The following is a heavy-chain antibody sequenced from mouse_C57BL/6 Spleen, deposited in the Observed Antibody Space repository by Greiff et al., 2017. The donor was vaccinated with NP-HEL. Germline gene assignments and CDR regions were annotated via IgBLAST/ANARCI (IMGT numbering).Heavy chain of an antibody. CDR3: ARSHNWDGYWYFDV. CDR2: INYDGSST. V-gene: IGHV5-16*01. D-gene: IGHD4-1*01. CDR1: GFTFSDYY. J-gene: IGHJ1*03. Sequence: EVMLVESEGGLVQPGSSMKLSCTASGFTFSDYYMAWVRQVPEKGLEWVANINYDGSSTYYLDSLKSRFIISRDNAKNILYLQMSSLKSEDTATYYCARSHNWDGYWYFDVWGTGTTVTVSS.